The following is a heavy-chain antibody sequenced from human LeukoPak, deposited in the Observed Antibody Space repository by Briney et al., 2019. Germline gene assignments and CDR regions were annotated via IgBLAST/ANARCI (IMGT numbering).Heavy chain of an antibody. Sequence: GGSLRLSCAASGFSISDYWMNWVRLAPGKGLEWVANINEDGTIQDYVASVRGRFTISRNNAKNSLYLQMNSLGAGDTAVYYCASRESSMSRSHWGHGTLVTVSS. D-gene: IGHD2/OR15-2a*01. CDR1: GFSISDYW. CDR2: INEDGTIQ. V-gene: IGHV3-7*01. CDR3: ASRESSMSRSH. J-gene: IGHJ4*01.